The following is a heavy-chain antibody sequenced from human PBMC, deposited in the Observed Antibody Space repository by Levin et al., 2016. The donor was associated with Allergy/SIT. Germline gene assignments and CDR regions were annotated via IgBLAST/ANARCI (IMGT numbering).Heavy chain of an antibody. CDR2: ISSSSSYI. Sequence: WIRQPPGKGLEWVSSISSSSSYIYYADSVKGRFTISRDNAKNSLYLQMNSLRAEDTAVYYCARVRGWYEREYYYGMDVWGQGTTVTVSS. D-gene: IGHD6-19*01. CDR3: ARVRGWYEREYYYGMDV. V-gene: IGHV3-21*01. J-gene: IGHJ6*02.